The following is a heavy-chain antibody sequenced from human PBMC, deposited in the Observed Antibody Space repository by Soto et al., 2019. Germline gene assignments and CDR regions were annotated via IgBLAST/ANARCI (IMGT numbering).Heavy chain of an antibody. Sequence: ASVKVSCKASGGTFISYAISWVRQAPGQGLEWMGGIIPIFGTANYAQKFQGRVTITADESTSTAYMELSSLRSEDTAVYYCARELKDSSGWPIDYWGQGTLVTVSS. CDR2: IIPIFGTA. V-gene: IGHV1-69*13. CDR3: ARELKDSSGWPIDY. D-gene: IGHD3-22*01. CDR1: GGTFISYA. J-gene: IGHJ4*02.